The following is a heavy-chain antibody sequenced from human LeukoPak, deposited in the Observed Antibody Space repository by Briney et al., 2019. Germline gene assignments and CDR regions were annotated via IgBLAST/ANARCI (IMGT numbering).Heavy chain of an antibody. CDR1: GVTFSSYV. J-gene: IGHJ3*01. Sequence: GGSLRLSCEASGVTFSSYVMSWVRQAPGKGPEWVSGISGSGGGTYYADFVKGRFAVSRDNSKNTLYLQMNSLRAEDSAVYYCVQEGPRGLAFDVWGQGTKVTVSS. CDR2: ISGSGGGT. CDR3: VQEGPRGLAFDV. V-gene: IGHV3-23*01.